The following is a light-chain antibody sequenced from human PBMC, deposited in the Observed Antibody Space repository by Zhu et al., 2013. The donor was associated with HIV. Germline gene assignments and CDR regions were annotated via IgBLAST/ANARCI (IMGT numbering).Light chain of an antibody. J-gene: IGKJ2*03. V-gene: IGKV3-15*01. CDR1: QSVSSN. CDR3: QQYYSTPYS. Sequence: EIVMTQSPATLSVSPGERATLSCRASQSVSSNLAWYQQKPGEPPKLLIYWASNRESGVPDRFSGSGSGTDFTLTISSLQAEDVAAYYCQQYYSTPYSFGQGTKLEIK. CDR2: WAS.